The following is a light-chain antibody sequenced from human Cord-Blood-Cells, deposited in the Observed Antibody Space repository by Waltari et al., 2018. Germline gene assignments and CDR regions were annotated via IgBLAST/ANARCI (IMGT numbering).Light chain of an antibody. CDR1: SSDVGGYNY. CDR3: SSYTSNSTLV. CDR2: DVS. Sequence: QSALTQPASVSGSPGPSITISCTGPSSDVGGYNYVSWYQQHPGKAPKLMIYDVSNRPSGVSNRFSGSKSGNTASLTISGLQAEDEADYYCSSYTSNSTLVFGGGTKLTVL. J-gene: IGLJ2*01. V-gene: IGLV2-14*01.